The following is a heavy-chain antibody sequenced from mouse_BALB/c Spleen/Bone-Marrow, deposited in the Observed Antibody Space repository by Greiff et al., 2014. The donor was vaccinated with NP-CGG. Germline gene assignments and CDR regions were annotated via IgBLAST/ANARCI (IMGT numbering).Heavy chain of an antibody. J-gene: IGHJ2*01. D-gene: IGHD5-1*01. CDR2: IYPGNSNT. CDR1: GYSFTSYW. V-gene: IGHV1-5*01. CDR3: TVSLTLYYFDY. Sequence: EVQGVESGTVLARPGASVKMSCKASGYSFTSYWMHWVKQRPGQGLEWIGAIYPGNSNTNYNQKFKGKAKLTAVTSASTAYMEFSSLTNEDSAVYYCTVSLTLYYFDYWGQGTTLTVSS.